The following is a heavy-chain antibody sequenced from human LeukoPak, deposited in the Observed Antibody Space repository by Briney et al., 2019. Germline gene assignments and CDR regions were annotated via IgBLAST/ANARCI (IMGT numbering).Heavy chain of an antibody. V-gene: IGHV4-59*01. D-gene: IGHD3-3*01. Sequence: SETLSLTCSVSGGSISSYYWSWIRQPPGKGLEWIGYIYYSGSTHYNPSLKSRVTISVDTSKNQFSLKLSSVTAADTAVYYCARAQRYDYFDYWGQGTLVTVSS. CDR2: IYYSGST. CDR1: GGSISSYY. CDR3: ARAQRYDYFDY. J-gene: IGHJ4*02.